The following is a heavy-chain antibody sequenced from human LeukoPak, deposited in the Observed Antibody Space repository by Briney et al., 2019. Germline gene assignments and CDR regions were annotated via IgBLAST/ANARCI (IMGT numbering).Heavy chain of an antibody. CDR1: GYTFTSYY. Sequence: ASVKVSCKASGYTFTSYYMHWVRQAPGQGLEWMGIINPSGGSTSYAQKFQGRVTMTTDTSTSTAYMELRSLRSDDTAVYYCAESGSYNSEGYYYMDVWGKGTTVTVSS. CDR2: INPSGGST. J-gene: IGHJ6*03. D-gene: IGHD1-26*01. V-gene: IGHV1-46*01. CDR3: AESGSYNSEGYYYMDV.